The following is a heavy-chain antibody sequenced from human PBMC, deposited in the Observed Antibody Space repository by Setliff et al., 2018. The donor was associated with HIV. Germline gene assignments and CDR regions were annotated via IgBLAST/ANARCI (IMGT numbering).Heavy chain of an antibody. CDR2: IYYSGST. CDR1: GGSMNIHY. CDR3: ARLGTTSFYFWGDALAI. D-gene: IGHD1-7*01. J-gene: IGHJ3*02. Sequence: SETLSLTCTVSGGSMNIHYWSWIRQPPGKGLEWIGSIYYSGSTNYNPTLKSRVTITVDTYKNQFSLRLNSVTAADTAVYYCARLGTTSFYFWGDALAIWGQGTMVTVSS. V-gene: IGHV4-59*11.